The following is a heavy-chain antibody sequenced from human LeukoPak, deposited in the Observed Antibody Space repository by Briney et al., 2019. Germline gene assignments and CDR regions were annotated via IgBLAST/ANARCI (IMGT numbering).Heavy chain of an antibody. CDR1: GGSISSSSYY. V-gene: IGHV4-39*01. Sequence: PSETLSLTCTVSGGSISSSSYYWGWIRQPPGKGLEWIGSIYYSGSTYYTPSLKSRVTMYIDTSKSQFSLKLSSVTAADTAMYYCAKSNGYGLIDYWGQGTLVTVSS. J-gene: IGHJ4*02. D-gene: IGHD5-12*01. CDR3: AKSNGYGLIDY. CDR2: IYYSGST.